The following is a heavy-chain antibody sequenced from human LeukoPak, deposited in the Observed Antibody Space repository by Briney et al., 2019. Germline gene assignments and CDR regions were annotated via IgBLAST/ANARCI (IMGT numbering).Heavy chain of an antibody. CDR3: AKERRDGFKGAFDI. D-gene: IGHD5-24*01. V-gene: IGHV3-23*01. CDR1: GFTFSSFA. CDR2: ISGGSTIT. J-gene: IGHJ3*02. Sequence: GGSLRLSCAASGFTFSSFALNWVRQAPGKGLEWVSGISGGSTITYYADSVKGRFTISRHTSKHTVYLQMNSLRAEDTAAYYCAKERRDGFKGAFDIWGQGTMLT.